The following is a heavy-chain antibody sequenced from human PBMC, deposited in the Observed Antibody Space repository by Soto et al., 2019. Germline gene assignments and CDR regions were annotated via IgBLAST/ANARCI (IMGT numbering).Heavy chain of an antibody. V-gene: IGHV1-69*13. CDR1: GGTFSSHS. D-gene: IGHD4-17*01. Sequence: SVKVSCKASGGTFSSHSINWVRQAPGQGLEWMGGIITLFGTANYAQNFQGRVTITADQSTSRAYMELNSMRSDETAVYYCAREVGYGDFSAALLDWGQGPLVTVSS. J-gene: IGHJ4*02. CDR2: IITLFGTA. CDR3: AREVGYGDFSAALLD.